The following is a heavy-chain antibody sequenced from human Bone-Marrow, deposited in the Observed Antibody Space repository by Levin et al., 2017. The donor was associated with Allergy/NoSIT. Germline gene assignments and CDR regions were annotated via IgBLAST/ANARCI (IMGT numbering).Heavy chain of an antibody. CDR2: ISYDGSNK. Sequence: PGGSLRLSCAASGFTFSSYAMHWVRQAPGKGLEWVAVISYDGSNKYYADSVKGRFTISRDNSKNTLYLQMNSLRAEDTAVYYCARAGYSSSWRDDYWGQGTLVTVSS. CDR1: GFTFSSYA. CDR3: ARAGYSSSWRDDY. D-gene: IGHD6-13*01. V-gene: IGHV3-30-3*01. J-gene: IGHJ4*02.